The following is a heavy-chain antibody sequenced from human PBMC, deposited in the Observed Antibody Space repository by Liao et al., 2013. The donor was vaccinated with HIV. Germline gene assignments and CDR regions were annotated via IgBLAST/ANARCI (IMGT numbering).Heavy chain of an antibody. Sequence: QVQLQQWGAGLLKPSETLSLTCAVYGGSFSGYYWSWIRQPPGKGRGVDWGKYNHSGSTNYNPSLKSRVTISVDTSKNQFSLKLSSVTAADTAVYYCARGGRELLPSHKRRFDPWGQGTLVTVSS. V-gene: IGHV4-34*01. J-gene: IGHJ5*02. CDR1: GGSFSGYY. D-gene: IGHD1-26*01. CDR2: YNHSGST. CDR3: ARGGRELLPSHKRRFDP.